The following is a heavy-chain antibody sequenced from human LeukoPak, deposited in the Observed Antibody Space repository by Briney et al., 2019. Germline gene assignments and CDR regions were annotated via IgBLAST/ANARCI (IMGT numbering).Heavy chain of an antibody. CDR1: GFTFSSSW. CDR2: IKQDGSEK. J-gene: IGHJ4*02. V-gene: IGHV3-7*05. Sequence: GGSLRLSCAASGFTFSSSWMSWVRQAPGKGLEWVANIKQDGSEKYYVDSVKGRFTISRDNAKNSLYLQMSYLRAEDTAVYYCARDFNPAGYSSGWSTCAYWGQGTLVTVSS. CDR3: ARDFNPAGYSSGWSTCAY. D-gene: IGHD6-19*01.